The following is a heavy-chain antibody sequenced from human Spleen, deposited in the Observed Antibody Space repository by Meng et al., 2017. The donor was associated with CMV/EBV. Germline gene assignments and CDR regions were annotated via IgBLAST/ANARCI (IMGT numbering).Heavy chain of an antibody. V-gene: IGHV3-11*06. CDR1: GFTFGDYF. CDR3: ARGYTYVDFYFYGMDV. D-gene: IGHD5-18*01. J-gene: IGHJ6*02. Sequence: GESLKISCAASGFTFGDYFMSWIRQAPGKGLEWVACISSSSSYIHYADSVKGRFTISRDNAKNSLYLQMNSLRAEDTAVYYCARGYTYVDFYFYGMDVWGQGTTVTVSS. CDR2: ISSSSSYI.